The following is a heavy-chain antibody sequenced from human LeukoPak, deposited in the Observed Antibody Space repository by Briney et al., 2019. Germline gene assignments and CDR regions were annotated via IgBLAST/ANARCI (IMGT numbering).Heavy chain of an antibody. CDR1: GYTFSNYY. Sequence: ASVKVSCKASGYTFSNYYIHWVRQAPGQGLEWMGVNNPSGGRTTYAQKFQGRVTMTRDTSTSTAYMDLSSLRSDDTAVYYCSRELGGSYFDYWGQGTVVTVSS. CDR3: SRELGGSYFDY. J-gene: IGHJ4*02. D-gene: IGHD1-26*01. V-gene: IGHV1-46*01. CDR2: NNPSGGRT.